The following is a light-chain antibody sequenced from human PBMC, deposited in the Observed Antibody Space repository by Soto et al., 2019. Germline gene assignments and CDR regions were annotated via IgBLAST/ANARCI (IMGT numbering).Light chain of an antibody. CDR3: QQYDNLVT. CDR1: QDIRKY. J-gene: IGKJ4*01. V-gene: IGKV1-33*01. Sequence: IQTTPSSSALSESVGDIVKITGQASQDIRKYLNWYQQKPGKAPNLLIYDTSNLETGPPSRFSGSGSGTDFTLTISSLQPEDIATYYCQQYDNLVTVGGGTKVDIK. CDR2: DTS.